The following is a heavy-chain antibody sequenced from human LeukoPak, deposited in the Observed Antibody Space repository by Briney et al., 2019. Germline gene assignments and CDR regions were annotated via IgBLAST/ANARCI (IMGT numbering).Heavy chain of an antibody. CDR2: IWFDGSNK. D-gene: IGHD6-6*01. V-gene: IGHV3-33*01. CDR1: GFTFSSYG. CDR3: ARVPTGREDIAARPPEKLDY. Sequence: GRALRLSCAASGFTFSSYGMHWVRQAPGKGLECVAVIWFDGSNKYYADSVKGRFTISRDNSKNTLYLQMNSLRAEDTAVYYCARVPTGREDIAARPPEKLDYWGQGTLVTVSS. J-gene: IGHJ4*02.